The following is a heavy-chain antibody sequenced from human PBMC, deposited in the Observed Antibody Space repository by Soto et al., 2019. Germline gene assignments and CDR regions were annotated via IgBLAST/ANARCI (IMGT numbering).Heavy chain of an antibody. Sequence: PGGSLRLSCAASGFTFSSYAMSWVRQAPGKGLEWVSAISGSGGSTYYADSLKGGFTISRDNSKNTLHLQLNGLRVEERPVYYYLKDFYDILTGYCAFGYWGQGTLVTVPS. J-gene: IGHJ4*02. CDR3: LKDFYDILTGYCAFGY. CDR2: ISGSGGST. D-gene: IGHD3-9*01. V-gene: IGHV3-23*01. CDR1: GFTFSSYA.